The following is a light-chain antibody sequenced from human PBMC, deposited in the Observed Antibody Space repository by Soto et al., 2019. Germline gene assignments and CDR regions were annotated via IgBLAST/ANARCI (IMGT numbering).Light chain of an antibody. V-gene: IGLV2-14*01. CDR2: DVS. Sequence: QSALTQPASVSGSPGQSITISCTGTNSDVGGYNYVSWYQQHPGKAPKLMIYDVSNRPSGISNRFSGSKSGNTASLTISGLQTEDEADYYCSSYTSSSTLVFGGGTKLTVL. J-gene: IGLJ2*01. CDR3: SSYTSSSTLV. CDR1: NSDVGGYNY.